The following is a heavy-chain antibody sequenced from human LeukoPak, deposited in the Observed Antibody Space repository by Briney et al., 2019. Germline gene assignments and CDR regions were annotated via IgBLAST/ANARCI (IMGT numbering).Heavy chain of an antibody. CDR1: GFTFSTYW. D-gene: IGHD1-26*01. CDR3: GRVRPGDADY. Sequence: GGSLRLSCAASGFTFSTYWMTWIRQAPGKGLEWVASISSDGSGKYYMDSVKGRFTISRDNAKNSLFLQMNSLGAEDTAVYHCGRVRPGDADYWGQGTLVPVSS. CDR2: ISSDGSGK. V-gene: IGHV3-7*01. J-gene: IGHJ4*02.